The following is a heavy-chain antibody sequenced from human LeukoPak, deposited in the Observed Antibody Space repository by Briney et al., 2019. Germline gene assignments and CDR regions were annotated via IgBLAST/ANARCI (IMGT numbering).Heavy chain of an antibody. CDR2: MKQSGTP. V-gene: IGHV4-34*01. CDR3: ASRPFLYGFRTYFDN. J-gene: IGHJ4*02. D-gene: IGHD3-10*01. CDR1: GGSFSAFH. Sequence: SETLSLTCAVYGGSFSAFHWNWIRQSPAKGLEWLGEMKQSGTPRYNPTLQSRVTISVDKSKNQFSLNVRSVTAADTAVYYCASRPFLYGFRTYFDNWAQGTLVTVSS.